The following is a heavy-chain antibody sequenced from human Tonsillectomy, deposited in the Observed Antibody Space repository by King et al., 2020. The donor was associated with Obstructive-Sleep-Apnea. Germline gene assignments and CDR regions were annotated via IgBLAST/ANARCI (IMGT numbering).Heavy chain of an antibody. J-gene: IGHJ3*02. Sequence: VQLVESGGDLVQPGGSLRLSCAASEFTFSNYAMSWVRQAPGKGLEWVSTSIGSGSRIFYADSVKGRFTISRDNSKKTLYRQMKSLRAEDTAVYYWAKDPGGAAAGADAFDIWGQGTMGTVSS. CDR3: AKDPGGAAAGADAFDI. CDR1: EFTFSNYA. D-gene: IGHD6-13*01. V-gene: IGHV3-23*04. CDR2: SIGSGSRI.